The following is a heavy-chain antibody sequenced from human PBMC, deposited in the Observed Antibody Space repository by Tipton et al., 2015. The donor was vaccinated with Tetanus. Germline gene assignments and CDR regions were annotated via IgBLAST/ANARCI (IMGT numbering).Heavy chain of an antibody. CDR1: GFSISTCY. D-gene: IGHD1-1*01. J-gene: IGHJ4*02. CDR2: IYSGGDT. Sequence: SLRLSCAASGFSISTCYINWVRQAPGKGLEWVSVIYSGGDTFYADSVKGRFTISRDNSKNTVYLQMNSLRVEDTAVYYCARWGVLGLQHYLDYWGQGTLVTVPS. CDR3: ARWGVLGLQHYLDY. V-gene: IGHV3-53*01.